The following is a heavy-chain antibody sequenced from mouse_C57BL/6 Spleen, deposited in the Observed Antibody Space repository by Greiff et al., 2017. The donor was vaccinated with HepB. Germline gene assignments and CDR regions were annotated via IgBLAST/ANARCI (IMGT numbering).Heavy chain of an antibody. CDR3: ARGAHYYGSSYWYFDV. D-gene: IGHD1-1*01. Sequence: VQLQQSGAELVKPGASVKMSCKASGYTFTTYPIEWMKQNHGKSLEWIGNFHPYNDDTKYNEKFKGKATLTVEKSSSTVYLELSRLTSDDSAVYYCARGAHYYGSSYWYFDVWGTGTTVTVSS. CDR1: GYTFTTYP. CDR2: FHPYNDDT. J-gene: IGHJ1*03. V-gene: IGHV1-47*01.